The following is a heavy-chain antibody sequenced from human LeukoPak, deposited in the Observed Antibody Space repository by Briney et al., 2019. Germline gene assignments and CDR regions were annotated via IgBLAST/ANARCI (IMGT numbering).Heavy chain of an antibody. CDR2: MSYIGLT. D-gene: IGHD4-11*01. Sequence: SETLSLTCTVSGDSIRTTSYWWVWIRQSPAKGLDGSESMSYIGLTACYPSFKRQVTISVYTSKNQFSLHLRAVSAADTAVYYCTRLPLDYSLDYWGQGTLVSVSS. J-gene: IGHJ4*02. CDR1: GDSIRTTSYW. V-gene: IGHV4-39*01. CDR3: TRLPLDYSLDY.